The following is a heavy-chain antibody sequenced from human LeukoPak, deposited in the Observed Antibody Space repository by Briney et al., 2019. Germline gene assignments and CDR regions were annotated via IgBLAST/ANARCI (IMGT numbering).Heavy chain of an antibody. CDR3: AKDERRGSCYSFDY. V-gene: IGHV3-23*01. CDR2: ISGSGGST. CDR1: GFTLSDYW. J-gene: IGHJ4*02. D-gene: IGHD2-15*01. Sequence: AGGSLRLSCAASGFTLSDYWMTWVRQAPGKGLEWVSAISGSGGSTYYADSVKGRFTISRDNSKNTLYLQMNSLRAEDTAVYYCAKDERRGSCYSFDYWGQGTLVTVSS.